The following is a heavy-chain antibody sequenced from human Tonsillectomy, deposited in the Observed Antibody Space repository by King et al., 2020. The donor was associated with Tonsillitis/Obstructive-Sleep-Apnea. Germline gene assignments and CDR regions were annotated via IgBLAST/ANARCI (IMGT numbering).Heavy chain of an antibody. V-gene: IGHV3-48*02. D-gene: IGHD6-13*01. J-gene: IGHJ6*03. CDR3: ARDESAAAGTSTAYYCMDV. CDR2: ISSSSSTI. CDR1: GFTFSSYS. Sequence: QLVQSGGGLVQPGGSLRLSCAASGFTFSSYSMNWVRQAPGKGLEWVSYISSSSSTIYYADSVKGRLPISRDKAKKSLYLQMNSLRDEDTAVYYCARDESAAAGTSTAYYCMDVWGKGTTVTVSS.